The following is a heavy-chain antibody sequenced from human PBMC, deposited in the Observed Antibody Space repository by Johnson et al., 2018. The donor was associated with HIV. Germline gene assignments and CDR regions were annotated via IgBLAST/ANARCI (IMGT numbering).Heavy chain of an antibody. J-gene: IGHJ3*02. Sequence: VQLVESWGGLVQPGGSLRLSCAASGFTFSTSAIHWVRQAPGKGLEYVSAISNNGGSTYYANSVKGRFTISRDNSKNTLYLQMGSLRAEDMAVYYCARRFYDSSGAGFDIWGQGTMVTVSS. CDR3: ARRFYDSSGAGFDI. V-gene: IGHV3-64*01. D-gene: IGHD3-22*01. CDR2: ISNNGGST. CDR1: GFTFSTSA.